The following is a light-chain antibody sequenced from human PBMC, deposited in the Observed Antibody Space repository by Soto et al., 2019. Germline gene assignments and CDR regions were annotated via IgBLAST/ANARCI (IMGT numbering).Light chain of an antibody. Sequence: ETVMTQSPVTLSVSPGERATLSCRASQSVNTDLAWFQKKAGQAPRLLIYGASTRATGIPARFSGAGSGTEFTLTISSLQSEDCAVYYCQHHDNWPRTFGQGTRVEIK. CDR2: GAS. CDR1: QSVNTD. V-gene: IGKV3-15*01. CDR3: QHHDNWPRT. J-gene: IGKJ1*01.